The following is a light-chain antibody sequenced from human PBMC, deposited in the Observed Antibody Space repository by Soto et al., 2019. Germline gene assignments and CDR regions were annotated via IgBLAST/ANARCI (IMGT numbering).Light chain of an antibody. J-gene: IGLJ1*01. CDR3: CSYARSSTYV. Sequence: QSALTQPASVSGSPGQSITISCTGTSSDVGSFNLVSWYEQHPGKAPKLVIYEVSKRPSGVSNRFSGSKSGNTASLTISGLQAEDEADYYCCSYARSSTYVFGTGTQLTVL. CDR2: EVS. V-gene: IGLV2-23*02. CDR1: SSDVGSFNL.